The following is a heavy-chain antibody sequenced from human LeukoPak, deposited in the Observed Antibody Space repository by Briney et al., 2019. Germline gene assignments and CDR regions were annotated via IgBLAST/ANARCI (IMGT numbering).Heavy chain of an antibody. D-gene: IGHD4-17*01. J-gene: IGHJ5*02. CDR3: ARDNADGDHNNWIDP. CDR1: GFTFSSSG. CDR2: IWYDGSNK. Sequence: GGSLRLSCAGSGFTFSSSGMHWVRQAPGQGLEWVAIIWYDGSNKYYADSVKGRFTISRDNSKNTLYLQMNSLRAEDTAVYYCARDNADGDHNNWIDPWGQGTLVTVSS. V-gene: IGHV3-33*01.